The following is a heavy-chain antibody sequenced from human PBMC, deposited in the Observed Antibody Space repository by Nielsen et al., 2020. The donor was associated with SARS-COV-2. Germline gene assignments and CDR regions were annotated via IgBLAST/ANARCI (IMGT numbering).Heavy chain of an antibody. CDR1: GFTLRDFW. V-gene: IGHV3-7*03. CDR2: VNHDGSAK. J-gene: IGHJ6*02. Sequence: GESLKISCAASGFTLRDFWMSWVRQAPGKGLEWVANVNHDGSAKYYLDSVRGRFTISRDNAKKSLYLQMNNLRTEDTAVYYCAKSSNSDYYYYYGMDVWGQGTTVTVSS. CDR3: AKSSNSDYYYYYGMDV. D-gene: IGHD2-2*01.